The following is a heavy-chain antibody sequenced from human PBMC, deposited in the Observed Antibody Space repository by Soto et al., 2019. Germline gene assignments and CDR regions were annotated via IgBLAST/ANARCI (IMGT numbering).Heavy chain of an antibody. J-gene: IGHJ4*02. V-gene: IGHV3-21*06. CDR1: GFIFTRYS. CDR2: ISSTTNYI. Sequence: XGSLRLSCAASGFIFTRYSMNGVRQAPGKGLEWVSSISSTTNYIYYGDSMKGRFTISRDDAKNSLYLEMNSLRAEDTAVYYCARESEDLTSNFDYWGQGTLVTVSS. CDR3: ARESEDLTSNFDY.